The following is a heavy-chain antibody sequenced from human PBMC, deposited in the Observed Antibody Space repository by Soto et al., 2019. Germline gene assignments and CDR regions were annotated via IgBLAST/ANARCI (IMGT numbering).Heavy chain of an antibody. Sequence: EVQLVESGGGLVQPGGSLRLSCAASGFTFSSYSMNWVRQAPGKGLEWVSYISSSSSTIYYADSVKGRFTISRDNAKNSLYLKMNSRRDEATAVYYCARHPERIAQIGWFDPWGQGTLVTVSS. V-gene: IGHV3-48*02. CDR3: ARHPERIAQIGWFDP. CDR1: GFTFSSYS. J-gene: IGHJ5*02. CDR2: ISSSSSTI. D-gene: IGHD6-13*01.